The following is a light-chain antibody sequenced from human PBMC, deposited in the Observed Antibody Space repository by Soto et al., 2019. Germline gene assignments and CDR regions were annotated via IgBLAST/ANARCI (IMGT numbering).Light chain of an antibody. Sequence: DIQMTQSPSSLSASVGDRVTITCRASQDIRSDLGWFQQKPGKAPKRLIYAASTLESGVPSRFSGSRSGTEFTLTISSLQPEDFATYYCLQHNSYPFTFGPGIKVDIK. J-gene: IGKJ3*01. V-gene: IGKV1-17*01. CDR3: LQHNSYPFT. CDR1: QDIRSD. CDR2: AAS.